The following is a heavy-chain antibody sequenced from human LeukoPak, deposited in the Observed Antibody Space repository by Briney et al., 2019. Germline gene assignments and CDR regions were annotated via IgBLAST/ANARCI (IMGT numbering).Heavy chain of an antibody. CDR3: ARGRYYYDSSGYYPRDNYFDY. J-gene: IGHJ4*02. Sequence: SETLSLTCAVYGGSFSGYYWSWIRQPPGKGLEWIGEINHSGSTNYNPSPKSRVTISVDTSKNQFSLKLSSVTAADTAVYYCARGRYYYDSSGYYPRDNYFDYWGQGTLVTVSS. V-gene: IGHV4-34*01. CDR2: INHSGST. CDR1: GGSFSGYY. D-gene: IGHD3-22*01.